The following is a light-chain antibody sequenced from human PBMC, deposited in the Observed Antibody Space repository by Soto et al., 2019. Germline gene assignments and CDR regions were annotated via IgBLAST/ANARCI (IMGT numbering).Light chain of an antibody. CDR3: GADHGSGSNFVWV. CDR1: SGYSHYK. V-gene: IGLV9-49*01. J-gene: IGLJ2*01. Sequence: QSVLTQPPSASASLGASVTLTCPLSSGYSHYKVDLYQQRPGKGPRFVMRVGTGGIVGSKGDGIPDRFSVLGSGLNRYLTIKNTQEEDESDYHCGADHGSGSNFVWVFGGGTKLTVL. CDR2: VGTGGIVG.